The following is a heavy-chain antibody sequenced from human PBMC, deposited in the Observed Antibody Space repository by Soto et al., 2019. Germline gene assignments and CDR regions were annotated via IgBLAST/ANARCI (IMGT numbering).Heavy chain of an antibody. D-gene: IGHD3-10*01. CDR3: ARDREYYYGSGSYYRPNAFDI. J-gene: IGHJ3*02. CDR1: GGSISSYY. V-gene: IGHV4-59*01. CDR2: IYYSGST. Sequence: KPSETLSLTCTVSGGSISSYYLSWIRQPPGKGLECIGYIYYSGSTNYNPSLKSRVTISVDTSKNQFSLKLSSVTAADTAVYYCARDREYYYGSGSYYRPNAFDIWGQGTMVTV.